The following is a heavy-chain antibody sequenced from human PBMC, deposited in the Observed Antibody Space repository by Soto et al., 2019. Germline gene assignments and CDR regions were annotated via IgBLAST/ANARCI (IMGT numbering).Heavy chain of an antibody. J-gene: IGHJ4*02. CDR3: ARRFLYHYYDSSGYYSY. V-gene: IGHV4-34*01. CDR1: GGSFSGYY. D-gene: IGHD3-22*01. CDR2: INHSGST. Sequence: QVQLQQWGAGLLKPSETLSLTCAVYGGSFSGYYWSWIRQPPGKGLVWLGEINHSGSTNYNPSLKSRVTISVDTSKNQFSLKLSSVTAADTAVYYCARRFLYHYYDSSGYYSYWGQGTLVTVSS.